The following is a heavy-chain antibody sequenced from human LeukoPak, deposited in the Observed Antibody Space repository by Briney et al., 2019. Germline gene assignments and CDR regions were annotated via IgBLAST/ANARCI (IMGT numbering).Heavy chain of an antibody. Sequence: TGGSLRLSCAASGFTFNTFWMSWVRQAPGQGLEWMGWINTNTGNPTYAQGFTGRFVFSLDTSVSTAYLQISSLKAEDTAVYYCARRPYCTNGVCYGELGFDPWGQGTLVTVSS. CDR3: ARRPYCTNGVCYGELGFDP. CDR1: GFTFNTFW. D-gene: IGHD2-8*01. CDR2: INTNTGNP. J-gene: IGHJ5*02. V-gene: IGHV7-4-1*02.